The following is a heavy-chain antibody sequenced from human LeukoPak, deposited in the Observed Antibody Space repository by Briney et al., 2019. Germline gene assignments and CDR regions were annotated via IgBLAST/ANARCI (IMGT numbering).Heavy chain of an antibody. CDR3: ARAGGTSWADY. Sequence: GGSLRLSCEASGFTFRDYWMTWVRQAPGKGLEWVANVKQDGTEKFYADSVKGRFTISRDNGKNSLYLQMNSLRVEDTAIYYCARAGGTSWADYWGQGTLVTVSS. D-gene: IGHD6-13*01. CDR2: VKQDGTEK. V-gene: IGHV3-7*01. CDR1: GFTFRDYW. J-gene: IGHJ4*02.